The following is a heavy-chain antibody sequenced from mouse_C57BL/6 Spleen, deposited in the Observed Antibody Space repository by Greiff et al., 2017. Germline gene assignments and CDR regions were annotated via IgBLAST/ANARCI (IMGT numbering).Heavy chain of an antibody. CDR3: TRFITTVVAWYFDV. V-gene: IGHV1-15*01. Sequence: VQLKQSGAELVRPGASVTLSCKASGYTFTDYEMHWVKQTPVHGLEWIGAIDPETGGTAYNQKFKGKAILTADKSSSTAYMELRSLTSEDSAVYYCTRFITTVVAWYFDVWGTGTTVTVSS. J-gene: IGHJ1*03. CDR1: GYTFTDYE. D-gene: IGHD1-1*01. CDR2: IDPETGGT.